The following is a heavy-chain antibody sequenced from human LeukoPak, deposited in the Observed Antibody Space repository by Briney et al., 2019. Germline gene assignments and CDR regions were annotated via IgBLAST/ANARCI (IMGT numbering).Heavy chain of an antibody. CDR1: GYTFTGSY. Sequence: ASVKVSCKASGYTFTGSYMHWVRQAPGQGLEWMGWISPDSGGTNYAQKFRGRVTMTRDTSTSTAYMELSRVTSDDSAVYYCARDVYSGGSHRFDPWGQGTLVTVSS. CDR2: ISPDSGGT. D-gene: IGHD6-19*01. CDR3: ARDVYSGGSHRFDP. V-gene: IGHV1-2*02. J-gene: IGHJ5*02.